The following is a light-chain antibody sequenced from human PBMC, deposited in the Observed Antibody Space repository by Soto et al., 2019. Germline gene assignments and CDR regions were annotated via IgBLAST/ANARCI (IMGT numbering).Light chain of an antibody. CDR3: CSYAGSSTGV. Sequence: QSALTQPASVSGSPGQSITISCSGTSSDVGSYNLVSWYQHHPGKAPKVIIYAVSKRPSGVSNRFSGSKSGNTASLTISGLQAEDEADYYCCSYAGSSTGVFGGGTQLTVL. CDR1: SSDVGSYNL. CDR2: AVS. J-gene: IGLJ3*02. V-gene: IGLV2-23*02.